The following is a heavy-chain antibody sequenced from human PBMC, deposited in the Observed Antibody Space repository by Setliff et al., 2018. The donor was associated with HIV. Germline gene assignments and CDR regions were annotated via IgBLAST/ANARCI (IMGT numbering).Heavy chain of an antibody. CDR1: GYSISSGYY. D-gene: IGHD6-6*01. V-gene: IGHV4-38-2*01. Sequence: SETLSLTCAVSGYSISSGYYWGWIRQPPGKGLEWIGSIYYTGSTYYNSSLKNRVTISVDTSKNQFSLKMSSVTAADTAVYYCLTSSIGPLPWDYWGQGTLVTVSS. J-gene: IGHJ4*02. CDR2: IYYTGST. CDR3: LTSSIGPLPWDY.